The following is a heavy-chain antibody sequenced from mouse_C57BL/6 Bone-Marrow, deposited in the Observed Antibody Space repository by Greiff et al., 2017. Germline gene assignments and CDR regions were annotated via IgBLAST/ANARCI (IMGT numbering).Heavy chain of an antibody. J-gene: IGHJ4*01. Sequence: VQLKQPGAELVKPGASVKMSCKASGYTFTSYWITWVKQRPGQGLEWIGDIYPGSGSTNYNEKFKSKATLTVDTSSSTAYMQLSSLTSEDSAVYYCARDEGYVNYYAMDYWGQGTSVTVSS. CDR3: ARDEGYVNYYAMDY. D-gene: IGHD2-3*01. V-gene: IGHV1-55*01. CDR1: GYTFTSYW. CDR2: IYPGSGST.